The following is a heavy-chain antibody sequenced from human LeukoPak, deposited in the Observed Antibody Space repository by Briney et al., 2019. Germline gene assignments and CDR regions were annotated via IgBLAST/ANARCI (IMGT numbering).Heavy chain of an antibody. V-gene: IGHV4-59*01. D-gene: IGHD3-10*01. CDR1: GGSISSYY. CDR2: IYYGGST. CDR3: ARDRGYYYGSGSRLPYNWFDP. J-gene: IGHJ5*02. Sequence: SETLSLTCTVSGGSISSYYWSWIRQPPGKGLEGIGYIYYGGSTNYNPSLKSRVTISVDTSKNQFSLKLSSVTAADTAVYYCARDRGYYYGSGSRLPYNWFDPWGQGTLVTVSS.